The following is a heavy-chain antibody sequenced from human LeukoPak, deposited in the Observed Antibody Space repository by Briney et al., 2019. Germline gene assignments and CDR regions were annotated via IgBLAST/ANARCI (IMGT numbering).Heavy chain of an antibody. CDR2: INPNSGDT. J-gene: IGHJ4*02. CDR1: GYTFTGYY. Sequence: ASVKVSCKASGYTFTGYYMHWVRQAPGQGLEWMGWINPNSGDTNYAQKFQGRVTMTRETSIRTAYLELSGLRSDDTAVYYCAKNPYEYYFDYWGQGTLVTVSS. CDR3: AKNPYEYYFDY. V-gene: IGHV1-2*02. D-gene: IGHD5-12*01.